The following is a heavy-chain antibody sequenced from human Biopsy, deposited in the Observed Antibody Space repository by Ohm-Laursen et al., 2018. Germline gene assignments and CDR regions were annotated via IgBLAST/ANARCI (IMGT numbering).Heavy chain of an antibody. CDR1: GGSISSSTTYY. CDR2: IYNTETT. CDR3: ARHPTGFWFDP. J-gene: IGHJ5*02. V-gene: IGHV4-39*01. Sequence: GTLSLTCLVSGGSISSSTTYYWAWLRQPPGKGLEWIGSIYNTETTFYNPSLKSRVTISVDTSTNQFSLKVSSVTAADTALYFCARHPTGFWFDPWGHGTLVTVSS.